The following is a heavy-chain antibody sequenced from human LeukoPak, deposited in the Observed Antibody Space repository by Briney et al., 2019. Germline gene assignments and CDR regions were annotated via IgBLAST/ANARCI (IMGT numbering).Heavy chain of an antibody. CDR1: GDSITSGGSY. Sequence: SQTLSLTCTVSGDSITSGGSYWTWLRQHPGRGLEWIGYIYYTGSTFYNPSLKSRLTSSVDTSKNQFSLKLTSMTAADTAVYFCARAVPEFRTWGQGTLVTVSS. V-gene: IGHV4-31*03. CDR2: IYYTGST. CDR3: ARAVPEFRT. D-gene: IGHD1-7*01. J-gene: IGHJ4*02.